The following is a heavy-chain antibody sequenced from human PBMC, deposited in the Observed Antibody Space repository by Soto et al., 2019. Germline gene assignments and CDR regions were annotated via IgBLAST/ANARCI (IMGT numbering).Heavy chain of an antibody. J-gene: IGHJ6*02. Sequence: GGSLRLSCAASGFTFSNAWMSWVRQAPGKGLEWVGRIKSKTDGGTTDYAAPVKGRFTISRDDSKNTLYLQMDSLKTEDTAVYYCTTDGSGRDYYGMDVWGQGTTVTVSS. CDR1: GFTFSNAW. CDR2: IKSKTDGGTT. D-gene: IGHD3-10*01. CDR3: TTDGSGRDYYGMDV. V-gene: IGHV3-15*01.